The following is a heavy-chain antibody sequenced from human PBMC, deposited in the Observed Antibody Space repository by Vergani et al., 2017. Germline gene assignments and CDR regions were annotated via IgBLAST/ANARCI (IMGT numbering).Heavy chain of an antibody. D-gene: IGHD1-26*01. CDR2: INSDGSST. V-gene: IGHV3-74*01. CDR1: GFTFSSYW. J-gene: IGHJ3*02. CDR3: ARARGSYDAFDI. Sequence: EVQLVESGGGFVQPGGSLRLSCAASGFTFSSYWMHWVRQALGKGLVWVSRINSDGSSTSYADSVKGRFTISRDNAKNTLYLQMNSLRAEDTAVYYCARARGSYDAFDIWGQGTMVTVSS.